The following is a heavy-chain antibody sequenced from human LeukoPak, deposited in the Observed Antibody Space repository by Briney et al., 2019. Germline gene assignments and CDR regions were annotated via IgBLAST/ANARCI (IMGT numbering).Heavy chain of an antibody. J-gene: IGHJ4*02. CDR1: GYTFTGYY. CDR2: ISAYNGNT. Sequence: GASVKVSCKASGYTFTGYYMHWVRQAPGQGLEWMGWISAYNGNTNYAQKLQGRVTMTTDTSTSTAYMELRSLRSDDTAVYYCAREDVAAATDYWGQGTLVTVSS. V-gene: IGHV1-18*04. CDR3: AREDVAAATDY. D-gene: IGHD5-12*01.